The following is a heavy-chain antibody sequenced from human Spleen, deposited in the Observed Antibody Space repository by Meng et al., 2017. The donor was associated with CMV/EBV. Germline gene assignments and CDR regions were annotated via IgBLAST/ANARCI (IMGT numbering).Heavy chain of an antibody. CDR3: AKDQAYSSGWYVY. D-gene: IGHD6-19*01. J-gene: IGHJ4*02. Sequence: CAASGFTFSSYGMHWVRQAPGKGLEWVAVIWYDGSNKYYADSVKGRFTISRDNSKNTLYLQMNSLRAEDTAVYYCAKDQAYSSGWYVYWGQGTLVTVSS. V-gene: IGHV3-33*06. CDR1: GFTFSSYG. CDR2: IWYDGSNK.